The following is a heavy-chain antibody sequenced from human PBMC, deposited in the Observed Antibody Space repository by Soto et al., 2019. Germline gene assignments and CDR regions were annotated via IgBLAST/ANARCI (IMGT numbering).Heavy chain of an antibody. CDR2: IIPIFGTA. Sequence: GASVKVSCKASGYTFTSYGISWVRQAPGQGLEWMGGIIPIFGTANYAQKFQGRVTITADESTSTAYMELSSLRSEDTAVYYCAREPPESRIAARPQSYFDYWGQGTLVTVSS. CDR3: AREPPESRIAARPQSYFDY. D-gene: IGHD6-6*01. V-gene: IGHV1-69*13. CDR1: GYTFTSYG. J-gene: IGHJ4*02.